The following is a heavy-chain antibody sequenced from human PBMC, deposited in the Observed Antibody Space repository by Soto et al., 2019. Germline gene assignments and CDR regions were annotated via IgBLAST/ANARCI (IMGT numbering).Heavy chain of an antibody. V-gene: IGHV4-31*03. CDR3: ARVNMVRGVLHYFQH. J-gene: IGHJ1*01. D-gene: IGHD3-10*01. CDR1: GGSISSGGYY. Sequence: QVQLQESGPGLVKPSQTLSLTCTVSGGSISSGGYYWSWIRQHPGKGLEWIGYIYYSGSTYYNPSLKSRITISVYTSKNQFSLKLSSGTAADTAVYYCARVNMVRGVLHYFQHWGQCTLVTVSS. CDR2: IYYSGST.